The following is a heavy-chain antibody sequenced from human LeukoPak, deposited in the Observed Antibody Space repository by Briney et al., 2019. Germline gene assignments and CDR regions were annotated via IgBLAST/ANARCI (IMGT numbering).Heavy chain of an antibody. CDR3: ARDASSGWNPSWFDP. CDR1: GGTFSSYA. D-gene: IGHD6-19*01. J-gene: IGHJ5*02. CDR2: IIPIFGTA. Sequence: ASVKVSCKASGGTFSSYAISWVRQAPGQGLEGMGRIIPIFGTANYAQKFQGRVTITTDESTSTAYMELSSLRSEDTAVYYCARDASSGWNPSWFDPWGQGTLVTVSS. V-gene: IGHV1-69*05.